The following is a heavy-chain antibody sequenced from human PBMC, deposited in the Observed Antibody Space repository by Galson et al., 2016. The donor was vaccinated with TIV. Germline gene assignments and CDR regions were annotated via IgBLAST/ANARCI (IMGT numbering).Heavy chain of an antibody. D-gene: IGHD6-19*01. J-gene: IGHJ4*02. Sequence: SLRLSCAASGFTVSNNYMSWVRQAPGKGLEWVSLIYSGGGTAYADSVKGRSTISRDSSKNSLYLQMDSLRAEDTAGYYCATRSVWAPRWGQGTLVTVSS. CDR1: GFTVSNNY. CDR3: ATRSVWAPR. CDR2: IYSGGGT. V-gene: IGHV3-53*01.